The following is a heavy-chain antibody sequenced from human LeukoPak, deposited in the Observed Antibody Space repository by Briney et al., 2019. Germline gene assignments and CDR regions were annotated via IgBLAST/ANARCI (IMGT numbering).Heavy chain of an antibody. D-gene: IGHD1-26*01. J-gene: IGHJ4*02. CDR2: ISSSSSYI. CDR3: ARDARVGATHDY. CDR1: GFTFSSYS. Sequence: GGSLRLSCAASGFTFSSYSMNWVRQAPGKGLEWVSSISSSSSYIYYADSVKGRFTISRDNAKNSLYLQMNSLRAEDTAVYYCARDARVGATHDYWGQGTLVTVSS. V-gene: IGHV3-21*01.